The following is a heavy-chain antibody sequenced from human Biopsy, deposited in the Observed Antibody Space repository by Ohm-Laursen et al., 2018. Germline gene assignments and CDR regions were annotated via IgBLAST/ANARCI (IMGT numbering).Heavy chain of an antibody. D-gene: IGHD3-10*01. CDR2: IYITGET. CDR3: ARAPPLIRGVVESWFDP. CDR1: GGYISHYY. V-gene: IGHV4-4*07. Sequence: GTLSLTCTVSGGYISHYYWTWIRQPAGQGLEWIGRIYITGETDYNPSLKSRVTMSVDSSKKQFSLKLKSVTAADTAIYYCARAPPLIRGVVESWFDPWGQGILVTISS. J-gene: IGHJ5*02.